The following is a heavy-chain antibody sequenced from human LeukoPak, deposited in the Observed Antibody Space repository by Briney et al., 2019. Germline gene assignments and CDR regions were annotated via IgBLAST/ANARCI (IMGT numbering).Heavy chain of an antibody. V-gene: IGHV1-2*02. CDR1: GYIFTDYY. J-gene: IGHJ5*02. Sequence: ASVKVSCKASGYIFTDYYMHWVRQAPGQELEWMGWINPNSGGTNYAQKFQGRVTMTRDTSISTAYMELSRLRSDDTAVYYCARDGGYSWNYEGWFDPWGQGTLVTVSS. CDR2: INPNSGGT. D-gene: IGHD1-7*01. CDR3: ARDGGYSWNYEGWFDP.